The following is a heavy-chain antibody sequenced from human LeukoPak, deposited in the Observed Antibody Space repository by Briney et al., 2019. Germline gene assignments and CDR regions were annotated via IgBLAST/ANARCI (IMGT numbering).Heavy chain of an antibody. CDR3: AKGRPWGDDAFDI. J-gene: IGHJ3*02. CDR1: GFVFSDYA. D-gene: IGHD3-16*01. CDR2: ISGSGGFT. V-gene: IGHV3-23*01. Sequence: GGSLRLSCAASGFVFSDYAMSWVRQAPGKGLEWVSGISGSGGFTYNGDSMKGRFTISRDNSKNTLYLQMNSLRAEDTAVYYCAKGRPWGDDAFDIWGQGTMVTVSS.